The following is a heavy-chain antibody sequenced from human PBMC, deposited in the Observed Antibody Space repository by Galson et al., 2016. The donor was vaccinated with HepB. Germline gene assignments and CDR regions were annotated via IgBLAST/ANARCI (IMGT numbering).Heavy chain of an antibody. V-gene: IGHV1-18*01. J-gene: IGHJ6*02. CDR1: GYTFINYG. CDR2: ISTYNGNT. D-gene: IGHD7-27*01. Sequence: SVKVSCKASGYTFINYGISWVRQAPGQGLEWMGWISTYNGNTKYAQKLQDRLTRTTDTPTSTAYMELRCLRYDDTAVYYGVRGGLGVWGQGTTVTVSS. CDR3: VRGGLGV.